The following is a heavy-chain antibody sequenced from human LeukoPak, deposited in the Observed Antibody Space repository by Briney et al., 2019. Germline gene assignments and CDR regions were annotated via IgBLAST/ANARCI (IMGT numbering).Heavy chain of an antibody. Sequence: ASVKVSCKASGYTFTSYGISWVRQAPGQELGWKGRINPNSGGTNYAQKLQGRVTMTTDTSTSTAYMELRSLRSDDTAVYYCARDAVLLWFGEFDYWGQGTLVTVSS. J-gene: IGHJ4*02. CDR1: GYTFTSYG. V-gene: IGHV1-18*01. CDR3: ARDAVLLWFGEFDY. D-gene: IGHD3-10*01. CDR2: INPNSGGT.